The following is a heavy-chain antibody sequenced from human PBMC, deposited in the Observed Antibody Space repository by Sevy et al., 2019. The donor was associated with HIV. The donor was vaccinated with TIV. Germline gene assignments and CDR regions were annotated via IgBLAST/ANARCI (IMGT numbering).Heavy chain of an antibody. CDR2: ISSSGNTV. J-gene: IGHJ4*02. V-gene: IGHV3-48*03. CDR1: GFTFSNYE. D-gene: IGHD3-10*01. Sequence: GGSLRLSCAASGFTFSNYEMNWLRQAPGKGLEWVSYISSSGNTVYYAEAVKGRFTISRDNAKNSLYLQMNSLRVEDTAVYYCADYFYWGQGALVTVSS. CDR3: ADYFY.